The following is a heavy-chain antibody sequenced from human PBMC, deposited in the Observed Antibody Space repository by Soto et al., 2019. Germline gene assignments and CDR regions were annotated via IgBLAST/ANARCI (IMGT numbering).Heavy chain of an antibody. CDR3: AREMAGTIDS. Sequence: QVQLQESGPGLVKPSETLSLTCTVSGGSVSSGSYYWSWIRQPPGKGLEWIGYIYYSGSTNYNPSRQSRVTISVDPSKNQFSLKLSCGTAADTAVYYCAREMAGTIDSWGQGTLVPVSS. V-gene: IGHV4-61*01. CDR1: GGSVSSGSYY. J-gene: IGHJ4*02. D-gene: IGHD6-19*01. CDR2: IYYSGST.